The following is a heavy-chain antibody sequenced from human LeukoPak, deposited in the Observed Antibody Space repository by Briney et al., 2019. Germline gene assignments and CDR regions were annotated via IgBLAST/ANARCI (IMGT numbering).Heavy chain of an antibody. V-gene: IGHV3-30-3*01. D-gene: IGHD3-22*01. Sequence: PGRSPRLSCAASGFTFSSYAMHWVRQAPGKGLEWVAVISYDGSNKYYADSVKGRFTISRDNSKNTLYLQMNSLRAEDTAVYYCARGPIWYDSSGYYPPTGYWGQGTLVTVSS. CDR1: GFTFSSYA. J-gene: IGHJ4*02. CDR2: ISYDGSNK. CDR3: ARGPIWYDSSGYYPPTGY.